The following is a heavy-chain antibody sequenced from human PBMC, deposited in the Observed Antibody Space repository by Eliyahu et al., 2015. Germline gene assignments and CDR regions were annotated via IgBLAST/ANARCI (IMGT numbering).Heavy chain of an antibody. J-gene: IGHJ4*02. V-gene: IGHV3-33*01. CDR2: IWYDGSNK. Sequence: QVQLVESGGGVVQPGRSLXLSCAASGFTSSSYGMHWVRQAPGKGLEWVAVIWYDGSNKYYADSVKGRFTISRDNSKNTLYLQMNSLRAEDTAVYYCAREVVVIEPHFDYWGQGTLVTVSS. D-gene: IGHD3-22*01. CDR1: GFTSSSYG. CDR3: AREVVVIEPHFDY.